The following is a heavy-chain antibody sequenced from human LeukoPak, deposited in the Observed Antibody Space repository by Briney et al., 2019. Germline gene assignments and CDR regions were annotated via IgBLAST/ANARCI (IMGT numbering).Heavy chain of an antibody. CDR2: IYYSGSA. D-gene: IGHD1-14*01. J-gene: IGHJ6*03. CDR3: ARSAEDYMDV. Sequence: SETLSLTCTVSGGSISSYYWSWIRQPPGKGLEWIGYIYYSGSANYNPSLKSRVTISVDTSKNQFSLKLSSVTAADTAVYYCARSAEDYMDVWGKGTTVTISS. V-gene: IGHV4-59*01. CDR1: GGSISSYY.